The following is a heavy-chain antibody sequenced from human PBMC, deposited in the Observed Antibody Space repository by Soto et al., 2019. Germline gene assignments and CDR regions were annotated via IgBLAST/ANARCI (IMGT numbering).Heavy chain of an antibody. CDR3: ARDLWGYSGIKGYFYCMDV. D-gene: IGHD5-12*01. Sequence: QVQLVQSGAEVKKPGASVKVSCKASGYTFTGFYMHWVRQAPGQGPEWMGWINPNTSGTSYAQKFQGWVTLTRDTSINTAYMELSRLSSDDTAVYYCARDLWGYSGIKGYFYCMDVWGQGTTVTISS. J-gene: IGHJ6*02. CDR2: INPNTSGT. CDR1: GYTFTGFY. V-gene: IGHV1-2*04.